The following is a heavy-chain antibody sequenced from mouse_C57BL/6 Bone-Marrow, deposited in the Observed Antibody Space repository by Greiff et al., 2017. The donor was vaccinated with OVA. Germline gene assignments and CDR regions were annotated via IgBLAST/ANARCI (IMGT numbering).Heavy chain of an antibody. Sequence: QVQLQQSGPELVKPGASVKISCKASGFTFTGYYINWVKQRPGQGLEWIGRIFPGSGSTYYHEKFKGKATLTVDKSTITAYLFLSRLTSEDSAIYFCARATTDRWYFGVWGTGTTVTVAS. V-gene: IGHV1-75*01. D-gene: IGHD2-12*01. CDR1: GFTFTGYY. CDR2: IFPGSGST. CDR3: ARATTDRWYFGV. J-gene: IGHJ1*03.